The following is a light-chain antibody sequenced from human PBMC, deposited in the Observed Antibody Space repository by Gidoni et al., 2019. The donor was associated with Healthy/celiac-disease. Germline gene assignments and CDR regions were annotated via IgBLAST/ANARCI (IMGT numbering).Light chain of an antibody. CDR1: QSVSSN. V-gene: IGKV3-15*01. CDR3: QQYNNWPQLT. CDR2: GAS. Sequence: ELVMTHSTATLSVSPGERATLSCMASQSVSSNLAWYQQKPGQAPRLLIYGASTRATGIPARFSGSGSGTEFTLTISSLQSEDFAVYYCQQYNNWPQLTFGGGTKVEIK. J-gene: IGKJ4*01.